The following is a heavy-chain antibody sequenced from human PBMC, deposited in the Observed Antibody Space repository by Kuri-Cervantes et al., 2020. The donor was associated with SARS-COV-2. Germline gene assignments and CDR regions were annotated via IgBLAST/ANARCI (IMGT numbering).Heavy chain of an antibody. V-gene: IGHV4-59*04. D-gene: IGHD3-22*01. CDR2: IYYSGST. CDR3: ASRGSYDGSGYYTPGGGY. CDR1: GGSISSYY. J-gene: IGHJ4*02. Sequence: SETLSLTCTVSGGSISSYYWSWIRQPPGKGLEWIGSIYYSGSTYYNPSLKSRVTISVDTSKNQFSLKLSSVTAADTAVYYCASRGSYDGSGYYTPGGGYWGQGTLVTVSS.